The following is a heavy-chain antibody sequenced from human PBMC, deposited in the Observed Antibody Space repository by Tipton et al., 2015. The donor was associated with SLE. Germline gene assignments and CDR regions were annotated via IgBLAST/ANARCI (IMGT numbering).Heavy chain of an antibody. V-gene: IGHV3-23*01. CDR1: GFTFSSYA. Sequence: SLRLSCAASGFTFSSYAMSWVRQAPGKGLEWVSTISATGSSTYSADSVKGRFTISRDNSKNTLYLQMNSLRVEDTAVYSCAKDGARITMMPGGGYSDGMDVWGQGTTVTVSS. D-gene: IGHD3-22*01. CDR3: AKDGARITMMPGGGYSDGMDV. CDR2: ISATGSST. J-gene: IGHJ6*02.